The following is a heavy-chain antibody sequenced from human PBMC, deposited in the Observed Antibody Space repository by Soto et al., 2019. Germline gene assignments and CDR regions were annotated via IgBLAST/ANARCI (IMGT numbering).Heavy chain of an antibody. CDR3: ARGLVLLWFGELSHYYYYGMDV. CDR2: MNPNSGNT. J-gene: IGHJ6*02. V-gene: IGHV1-8*01. Sequence: QVQLVQSGAEVKKPGASVKVSCKASGYTFTSYDINWVRQATGQGLEWMGWMNPNSGNTGYAQKFQDRVTMTRNTSISTAYMELSSLRSEDTAVYYCARGLVLLWFGELSHYYYYGMDVWGQGTTVTVSS. D-gene: IGHD3-10*01. CDR1: GYTFTSYD.